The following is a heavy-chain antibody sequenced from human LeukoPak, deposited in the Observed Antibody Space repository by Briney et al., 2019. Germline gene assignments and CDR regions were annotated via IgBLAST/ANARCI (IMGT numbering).Heavy chain of an antibody. Sequence: PSETLSLTCTVSGGSISSYYWSWIRQPPGKGLEWIGYIYYSGSSNYNPSLNSRVTISVDTSKNQFSLKLSSVTAADTAVYYCARGRLVDFDCWGQGAQVTVSS. V-gene: IGHV4-59*01. CDR3: ARGRLVDFDC. CDR2: IYYSGSS. D-gene: IGHD6-19*01. CDR1: GGSISSYY. J-gene: IGHJ4*02.